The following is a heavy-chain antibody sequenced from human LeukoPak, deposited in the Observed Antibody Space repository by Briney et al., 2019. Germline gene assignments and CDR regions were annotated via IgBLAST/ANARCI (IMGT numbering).Heavy chain of an antibody. J-gene: IGHJ5*02. Sequence: SETLSLTCTVSGGSISSGGYYWSWIRQHPGKGLEWIGYIYYSGSTYYNPSLKSRVTISVDTSKNQFSLKLSSLTAADTAVYYCAREMTTVTYNWFDPWGQGTLVTVSS. CDR2: IYYSGST. V-gene: IGHV4-31*03. CDR1: GGSISSGGYY. D-gene: IGHD4-17*01. CDR3: AREMTTVTYNWFDP.